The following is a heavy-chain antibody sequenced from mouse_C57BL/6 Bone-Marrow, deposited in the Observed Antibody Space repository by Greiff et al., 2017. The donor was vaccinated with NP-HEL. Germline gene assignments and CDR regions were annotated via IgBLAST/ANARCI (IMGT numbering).Heavy chain of an antibody. V-gene: IGHV2-6*03. D-gene: IGHD2-5*01. Sequence: QVQLQQSGPGLVAPSQSLSITCTVSGFSLTSYGVHWVRQPPGKGLEWLVVIWSDGSTNYNSAIKSRLSLRKDNPKSQVFLKMNSLQTDDTAMYYCARASPYSNYFYYAMDYWGQGTSVTVSS. CDR3: ARASPYSNYFYYAMDY. J-gene: IGHJ4*01. CDR2: IWSDGST. CDR1: GFSLTSYG.